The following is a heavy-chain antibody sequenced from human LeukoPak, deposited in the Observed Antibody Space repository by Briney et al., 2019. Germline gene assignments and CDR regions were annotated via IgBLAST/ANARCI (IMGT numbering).Heavy chain of an antibody. D-gene: IGHD4-17*01. CDR1: GFTFSSYA. J-gene: IGHJ4*02. CDR3: AKLHTPDYVPYYFDY. V-gene: IGHV3-30-3*02. Sequence: PGRSLRLSCAASGFTFSSYAMHWVRQAPGKGLEWVAVISYDGSIKYYADSVKGRFTISRDNSKNTLYLQMNSLRAEGTAVYYCAKLHTPDYVPYYFDYWGQGTLVTVSS. CDR2: ISYDGSIK.